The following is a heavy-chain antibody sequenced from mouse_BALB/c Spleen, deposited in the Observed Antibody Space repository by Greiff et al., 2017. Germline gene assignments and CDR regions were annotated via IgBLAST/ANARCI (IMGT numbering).Heavy chain of an antibody. D-gene: IGHD1-2*01. CDR3: AREPHYYGYAMDY. CDR2: INSKGGST. V-gene: IGHV5-6-3*01. J-gene: IGHJ4*01. Sequence: EVMLVESGGGLVQPGGSLKLSCAASGFTFSSYGMSWVRQTPDKRLELVATINSKGGSTYYPDSVKGRFTISRDNAKNTLYLQMSSLKSEDTAMYYCAREPHYYGYAMDYWGQGTSVTVSS. CDR1: GFTFSSYG.